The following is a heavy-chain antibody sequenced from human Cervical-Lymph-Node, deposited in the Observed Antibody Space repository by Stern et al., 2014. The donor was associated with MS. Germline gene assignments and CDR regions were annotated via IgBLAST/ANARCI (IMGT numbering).Heavy chain of an antibody. Sequence: QVTLRESGPTLVKPTQTLTLTCTFSGFSLSTSGVGVGWIRQPPGKALEWLAIIYCDDDKRYSPSLQRRIPIPQETSKNQVVLTMTNMDPVDTATYYCAHGLEIRLWAAYWGQGTLVTVSS. CDR1: GFSLSTSGVG. CDR3: AHGLEIRLWAAY. CDR2: IYCDDDK. V-gene: IGHV2-5*02. J-gene: IGHJ4*02. D-gene: IGHD5-18*01.